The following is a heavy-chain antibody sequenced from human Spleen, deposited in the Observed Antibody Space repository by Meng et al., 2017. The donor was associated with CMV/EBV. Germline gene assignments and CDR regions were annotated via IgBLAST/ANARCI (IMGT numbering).Heavy chain of an antibody. CDR1: GFTFSSYW. J-gene: IGHJ5*02. CDR2: INSDGSVT. Sequence: GESLKISCAASGFTFSSYWMHWVRQAPGNGLVWVSRINSDGSVTNYADSVKGRFTISRDNAKNTLYLQMNSLRAEDTAVYYCARDRNNWFDPWGQGTLVTVSS. V-gene: IGHV3-74*01. CDR3: ARDRNNWFDP.